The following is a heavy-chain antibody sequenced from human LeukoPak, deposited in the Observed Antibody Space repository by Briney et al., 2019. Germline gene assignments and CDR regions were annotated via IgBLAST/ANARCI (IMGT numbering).Heavy chain of an antibody. CDR1: GGSISSSSYY. CDR2: IYYSGST. V-gene: IGHV4-61*01. CDR3: ARDFGRTLRGPFQH. D-gene: IGHD1-1*01. Sequence: PSETLSLTCTVSGGSISSSSYYWSWIRQPPGKGLEWIGYIYYSGSTNYNPSLKSRVTISVDTSKNQFSLKLSSVTAADTAVYYCARDFGRTLRGPFQHWGQGTLVTVSS. J-gene: IGHJ1*01.